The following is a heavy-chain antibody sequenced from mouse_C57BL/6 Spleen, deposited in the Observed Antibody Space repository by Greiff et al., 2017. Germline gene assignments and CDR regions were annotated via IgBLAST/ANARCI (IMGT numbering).Heavy chain of an antibody. CDR2: INNGGYST. CDR1: GFTFSDYY. Sequence: EVHLVESGGGVVRPGGSLKLSCAASGFTFSDYYMYWIRQTPEKRLEWVAYINNGGYSTYYVDTVKGRFTISRDNSKNTVFLQMSRLKSEDSAMYYCVRREDMDYWGQGTSVTVSS. J-gene: IGHJ4*01. V-gene: IGHV5-12*01. CDR3: VRREDMDY.